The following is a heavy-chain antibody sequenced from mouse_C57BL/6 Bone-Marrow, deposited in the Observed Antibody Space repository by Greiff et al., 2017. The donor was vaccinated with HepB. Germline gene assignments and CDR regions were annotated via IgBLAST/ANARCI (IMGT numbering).Heavy chain of an antibody. V-gene: IGHV1-50*01. Sequence: QVQLQQPGAELVKPGASVKLSCKASGYTFTSYWMQWVKQRPGQGLEWIGEIDPSDSYTNYNQKFKGKATLTVDTSSSTAYMQLSSLTSEDSAVYYCASNIAFGPYYSNSVYYFDYWGQGTTLTVSS. CDR1: GYTFTSYW. J-gene: IGHJ2*01. D-gene: IGHD2-5*01. CDR3: ASNIAFGPYYSNSVYYFDY. CDR2: IDPSDSYT.